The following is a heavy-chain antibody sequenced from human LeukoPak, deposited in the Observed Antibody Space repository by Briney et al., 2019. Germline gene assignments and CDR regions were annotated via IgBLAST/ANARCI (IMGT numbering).Heavy chain of an antibody. J-gene: IGHJ4*02. D-gene: IGHD1-1*01. Sequence: GGSLRLSCAGSGFTFSSSWIHWVPQAPGKGLVWVSRMNGDGSTIDYAASVKGRFTISRDNAKNTLYLQMNSLSAEDTAVYYCARAGNYYFEYWGQGTLVTVSS. CDR3: ARAGNYYFEY. V-gene: IGHV3-74*01. CDR1: GFTFSSSW. CDR2: MNGDGSTI.